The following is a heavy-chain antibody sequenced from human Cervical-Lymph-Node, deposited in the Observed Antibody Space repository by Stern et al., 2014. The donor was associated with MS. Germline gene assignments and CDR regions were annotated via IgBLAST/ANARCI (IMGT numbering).Heavy chain of an antibody. Sequence: VQLVESGAEVRKPGASMKVSCKTSGRRFSSFVISWVRQAPGQGLEWMGGVIPRFGTSHYTQKFQGRLTINADESTTTAYMELRGLRSEDTAIYYCAGGLDSSGNKYYIDFWGQGTPVIVSS. CDR1: GRRFSSFV. CDR2: VIPRFGTS. D-gene: IGHD6-19*01. J-gene: IGHJ4*02. CDR3: AGGLDSSGNKYYIDF. V-gene: IGHV1-69*01.